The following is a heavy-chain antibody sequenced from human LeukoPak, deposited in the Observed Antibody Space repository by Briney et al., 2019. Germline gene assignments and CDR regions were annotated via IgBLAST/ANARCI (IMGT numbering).Heavy chain of an antibody. CDR2: IRGSGGST. J-gene: IGHJ4*02. CDR3: ARVFYYDSSGSFDY. Sequence: PGGSLRLSCAASGFTFSSYAMSWVRQAPGKGLEWVSAIRGSGGSTYYADSVKGRFTISRDNSKNTLYLQMNSLRAEDTAVYYCARVFYYDSSGSFDYWGQGTLVTVSS. D-gene: IGHD3-22*01. V-gene: IGHV3-23*01. CDR1: GFTFSSYA.